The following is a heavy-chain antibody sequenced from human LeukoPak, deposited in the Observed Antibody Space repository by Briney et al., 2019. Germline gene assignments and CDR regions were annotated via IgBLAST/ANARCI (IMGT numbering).Heavy chain of an antibody. CDR3: SKINWNTTHPDY. D-gene: IGHD1-1*01. Sequence: GGSLRLSCAASGFTFSSYAMSWVRQAPGKGLEWVSAISGSGGSTYYADSVKGRFTISRDNSKNTLYLQMNSLRAEDTAVYYCSKINWNTTHPDYWGQGTLVTVSS. J-gene: IGHJ4*02. V-gene: IGHV3-23*01. CDR1: GFTFSSYA. CDR2: ISGSGGST.